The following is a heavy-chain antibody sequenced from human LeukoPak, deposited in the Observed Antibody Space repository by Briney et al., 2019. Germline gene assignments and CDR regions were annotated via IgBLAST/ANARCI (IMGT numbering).Heavy chain of an antibody. CDR1: GGSISSSSYY. CDR2: IYTSGST. J-gene: IGHJ4*02. CDR3: ARRTILTGSDY. D-gene: IGHD3-9*01. Sequence: SETLSLTCTVSGGSISSSSYYWGWIRQPPGKGLEWIGRIYTSGSTNYNPSLKSRVTISVDTSKNQFSLKLSSVTAADTAVYYCARRTILTGSDYWGQGTLVTVSS. V-gene: IGHV4-39*01.